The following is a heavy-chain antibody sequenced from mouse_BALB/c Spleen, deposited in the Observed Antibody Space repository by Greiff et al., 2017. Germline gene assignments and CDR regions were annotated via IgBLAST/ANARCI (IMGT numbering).Heavy chain of an antibody. J-gene: IGHJ2*01. CDR3: ARDGYYYFDY. CDR2: INSNGGST. D-gene: IGHD2-3*01. V-gene: IGHV5-6-3*01. CDR1: GFTFSSYG. Sequence: EVKLVESGGGLVQPGGSLKLSCAASGFTFSSYGMSWVRQTPDKRLELVATINSNGGSTYYPDSVKGRFTISRDNAKNTLYLQMSSLKSEDTAMYYCARDGYYYFDYWGQGTTLTVSS.